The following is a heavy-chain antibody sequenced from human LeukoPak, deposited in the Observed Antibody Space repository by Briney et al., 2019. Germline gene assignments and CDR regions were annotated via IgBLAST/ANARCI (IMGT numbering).Heavy chain of an antibody. CDR3: ARAPISWNSVGAFDI. CDR2: ISSSGSTI. CDR1: GFTFSSYE. D-gene: IGHD1-7*01. Sequence: PGGSLRLSCAASGFTFSSYEMNWVRQAPGKVLEWVSYISSSGSTIYYADSVKGRFTISRDNAKTSLYLQMNSLRAEDTAVYYCARAPISWNSVGAFDIWGQGTMVTVSS. V-gene: IGHV3-48*03. J-gene: IGHJ3*02.